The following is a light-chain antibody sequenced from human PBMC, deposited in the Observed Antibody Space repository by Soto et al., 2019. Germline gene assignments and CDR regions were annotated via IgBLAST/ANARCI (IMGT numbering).Light chain of an antibody. J-gene: IGKJ4*01. Sequence: DIQMTQSPSTLSASVGDRVTITCRASQSISSWLAWYQQKPGKAPKLRIYKASSLESGVPSRFSGSGSGTEFTLTISSLQPDAFASYYCQQYNIYPLTFGGGTKVDIK. CDR2: KAS. V-gene: IGKV1-5*03. CDR1: QSISSW. CDR3: QQYNIYPLT.